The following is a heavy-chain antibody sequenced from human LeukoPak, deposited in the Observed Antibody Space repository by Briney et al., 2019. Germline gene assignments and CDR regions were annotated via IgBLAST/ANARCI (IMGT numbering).Heavy chain of an antibody. V-gene: IGHV3-21*01. CDR1: VVTFSSYT. D-gene: IGHD6-13*01. J-gene: IGHJ5*02. CDR3: ARVLTVAATCWFDR. Sequence: PGGSLRLSCAVSVVTFSSYTMNWVREAPGKGLGWVSSITGISTYIYYADSVQGRFTISRDNAQNTLYLQMNRPRAATTAVCYCARVLTVAATCWFDRWGQGTLVTVSS. CDR2: ITGISTYI.